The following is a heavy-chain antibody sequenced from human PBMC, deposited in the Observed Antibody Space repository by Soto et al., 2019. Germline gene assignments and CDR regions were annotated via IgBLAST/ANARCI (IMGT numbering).Heavy chain of an antibody. CDR1: GFTLSSYT. CDR2: TSSDGINE. D-gene: IGHD6-19*01. Sequence: QVQLVESGGGVVQPGRSLRLSCAASGFTLSSYTMYWVRQAPGKGLEWVASTSSDGINEYYADSAKGRFTISRDNSKNTLFVQMNSLRAEDSAMYFCARERSLAVAAPGYWGQGTLVTVSS. CDR3: ARERSLAVAAPGY. J-gene: IGHJ4*02. V-gene: IGHV3-30-3*01.